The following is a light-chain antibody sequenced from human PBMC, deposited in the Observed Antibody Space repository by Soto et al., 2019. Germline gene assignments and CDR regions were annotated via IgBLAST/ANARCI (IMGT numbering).Light chain of an antibody. J-gene: IGKJ1*01. V-gene: IGKV1-5*01. CDR3: QQYNSYDMWS. Sequence: DIQMTQSPSTLSASVGDRVTITCRASQGISKWLAWYQQKPGKAPKLLIYGASNLENGVPSRFSGSGSGTDFTLTISSLQPDDFATYFCQQYNSYDMWSFGQGTKVDLK. CDR2: GAS. CDR1: QGISKW.